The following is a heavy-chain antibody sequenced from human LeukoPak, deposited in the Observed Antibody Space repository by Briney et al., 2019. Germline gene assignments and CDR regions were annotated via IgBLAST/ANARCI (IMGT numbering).Heavy chain of an antibody. J-gene: IGHJ3*02. V-gene: IGHV4-34*01. CDR3: ARDMGRRDGYNSHFMYAFEI. D-gene: IGHD5-24*01. CDR1: GGSFSSSY. CDR2: IHHSGST. Sequence: SETLSLTCAVYGGSFSSSYWTWIRQPPGKGLEWIGEIHHSGSTKYNPSLASRVTISTDTSKSQFSLKLTSVTAADTAVYYCARDMGRRDGYNSHFMYAFEIWGQGTMVTVSS.